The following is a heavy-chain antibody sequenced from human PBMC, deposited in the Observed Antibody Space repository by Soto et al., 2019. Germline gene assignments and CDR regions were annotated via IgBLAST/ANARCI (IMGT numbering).Heavy chain of an antibody. CDR2: IIPILGIA. Sequence: QVQLVQSGAEVKKPGSSVKVSCKASGGTFSSYTISWVRQAPGQGLEWMGRIIPILGIANYAQKFQGRVTITADKSTSTAYMELSSLRSEDTAVYYCAREESGSYQERFDYWGQGTLVTVSS. CDR3: AREESGSYQERFDY. J-gene: IGHJ4*02. D-gene: IGHD1-26*01. V-gene: IGHV1-69*08. CDR1: GGTFSSYT.